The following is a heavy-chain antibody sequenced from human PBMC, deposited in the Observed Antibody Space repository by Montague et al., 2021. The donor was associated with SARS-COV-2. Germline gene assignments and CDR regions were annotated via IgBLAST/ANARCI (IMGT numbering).Heavy chain of an antibody. V-gene: IGHV4-39*01. CDR1: GGSISSSSYY. J-gene: IGHJ6*02. D-gene: IGHD6-19*01. Sequence: SETLSLTCTVSGGSISSSSYYWGWIRQPPGKGLEWIGSIYYSGSTYYNPSLKSRVTISVDTSKNQFSLKLSSVTAADTAVYYCATVRSSGRESDYYYGMDVWGQGTTVTVSS. CDR2: IYYSGST. CDR3: ATVRSSGRESDYYYGMDV.